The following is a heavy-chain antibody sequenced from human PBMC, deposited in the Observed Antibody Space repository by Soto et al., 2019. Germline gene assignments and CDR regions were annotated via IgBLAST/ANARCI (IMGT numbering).Heavy chain of an antibody. J-gene: IGHJ4*02. CDR2: IYYSGST. Sequence: SETLSLTCTVSGGSISSSSYYWGWILQPPGKGLEWIGSIYYSGSTYYNPSLKSRVTISVDTSKNQFSLKLSSVTAADTAVYYCARQPWLATGTWFDYWGQGTLVTVSS. V-gene: IGHV4-39*01. CDR3: ARQPWLATGTWFDY. D-gene: IGHD1-1*01. CDR1: GGSISSSSYY.